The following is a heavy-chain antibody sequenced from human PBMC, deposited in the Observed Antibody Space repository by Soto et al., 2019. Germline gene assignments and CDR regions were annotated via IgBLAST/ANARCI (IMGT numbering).Heavy chain of an antibody. D-gene: IGHD3-10*01. Sequence: SQTLSLTCTVSGGSISSYYWNWIRQPPGKGLEWIGDIYYSGSTNYNPSLKSRVTISVDTSKNQFSLKLSSVTAADTAVYYCARTTMARRWVGAFDIWGQGKMVTV. CDR1: GGSISSYY. V-gene: IGHV4-59*01. J-gene: IGHJ3*02. CDR3: ARTTMARRWVGAFDI. CDR2: IYYSGST.